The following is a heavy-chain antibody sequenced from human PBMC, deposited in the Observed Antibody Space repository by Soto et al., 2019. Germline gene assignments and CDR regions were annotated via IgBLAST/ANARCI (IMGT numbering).Heavy chain of an antibody. V-gene: IGHV3-74*01. J-gene: IGHJ6*01. CDR3: ESPVAAEGTYLYFYGFDA. Sequence: EVQLVESGGGLVQPGGSLRISCAASGFTFRSYWMHWVRQVPGKGLVWVSRIVSDGSELQYADSVKGRFTISRDNANNTVYQQMNRLRSEETGVYYCESPVAAEGTYLYFYGFDAWGQGTTVTVSS. D-gene: IGHD6-25*01. CDR1: GFTFRSYW. CDR2: IVSDGSEL.